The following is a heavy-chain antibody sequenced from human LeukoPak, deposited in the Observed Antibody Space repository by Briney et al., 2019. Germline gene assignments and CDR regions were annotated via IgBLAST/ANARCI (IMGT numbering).Heavy chain of an antibody. CDR1: GGSISSYY. V-gene: IGHV4-59*12. CDR2: IYYSGST. D-gene: IGHD2-15*01. J-gene: IGHJ5*02. Sequence: PSETLSLTCTVSGGSISSYYWSWIRQPPGKGLEWIGYIYYSGSTYYNPSLKSRVTISVDTSKNQFSLKLSPVTAADTAVYYCARYCSGGSCFLWFDPWGQGTLVTVSS. CDR3: ARYCSGGSCFLWFDP.